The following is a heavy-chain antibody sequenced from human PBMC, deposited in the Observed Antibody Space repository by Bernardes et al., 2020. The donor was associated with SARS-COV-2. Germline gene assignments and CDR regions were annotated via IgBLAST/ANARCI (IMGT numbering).Heavy chain of an antibody. CDR1: GFAFRNYW. CDR3: AKDRPGDGSSFRRRDYYYYYAMDV. V-gene: IGHV3-74*01. D-gene: IGHD6-6*01. Sequence: GGSLRLCCAASGFAFRNYWMHFVRQAPGKGLLLVARISSDGRSASYADSVKGRFTISRDNAKNTLYLQMNGLRVEDTAVYYCAKDRPGDGSSFRRRDYYYYYAMDVWGQGTTVTVSS. J-gene: IGHJ6*02. CDR2: ISSDGRSA.